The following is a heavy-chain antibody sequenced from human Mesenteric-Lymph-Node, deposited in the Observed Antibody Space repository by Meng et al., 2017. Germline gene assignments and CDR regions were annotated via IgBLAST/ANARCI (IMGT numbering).Heavy chain of an antibody. V-gene: IGHV3-30*04. J-gene: IGHJ4*02. Sequence: GESLKISCAASGFTFSSYAMHWVRQAPGKGLEWVAVISYDGSNKYYADSVKGRFTISRDNSKNTLYLQMNSLRGDDTAVYYCVPRRDDYRGQGTLVTVSS. CDR1: GFTFSSYA. CDR3: VPRRDDY. CDR2: ISYDGSNK. D-gene: IGHD1-14*01.